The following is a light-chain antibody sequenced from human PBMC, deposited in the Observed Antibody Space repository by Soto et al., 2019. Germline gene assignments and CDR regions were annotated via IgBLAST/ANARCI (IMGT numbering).Light chain of an antibody. CDR3: CSYAGRDTLYV. J-gene: IGLJ1*01. CDR2: DVS. CDR1: STDVGGYNY. Sequence: QSALTQPRSVSGSPGQSVTISCTGTSTDVGGYNYVSWYQQHPGKVPKLMLYDVSKRPSGVPDRFSGSKSGNTASLTISGLQGEDEADYYRCSYAGRDTLYVFGSGTKLTVL. V-gene: IGLV2-11*01.